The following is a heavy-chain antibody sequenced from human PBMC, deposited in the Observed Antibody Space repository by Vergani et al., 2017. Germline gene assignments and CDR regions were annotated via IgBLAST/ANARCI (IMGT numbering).Heavy chain of an antibody. CDR2: IDPSDSYT. J-gene: IGHJ3*02. V-gene: IGHV5-10-1*03. CDR3: ARPNCGGDCYDAFDI. CDR1: GYSFTSYW. D-gene: IGHD2-21*01. Sequence: EVQLVQSGAEVKKPGESLRISCKGSGYSFTSYWISWVRQMPGKGLEWMGRIDPSDSYTNYSPSFQGHVTISADKSISTAYLQWSSLKASDTAMYYCARPNCGGDCYDAFDIWGQGTMVTVSS.